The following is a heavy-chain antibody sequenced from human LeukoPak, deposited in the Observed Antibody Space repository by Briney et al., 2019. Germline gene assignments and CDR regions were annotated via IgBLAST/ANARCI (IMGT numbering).Heavy chain of an antibody. D-gene: IGHD6-13*01. Sequence: ASVNVSCKASGYSFTSNYIHWVRQAPGQGLEWMGMIYPRDGSTSYAQKFQGRVTVTRDTSTSTVHMELSGLRSEDTAVYYCARDRSLAAAVYYFDYWGQGTLVTVSS. CDR2: IYPRDGST. V-gene: IGHV1-46*01. CDR3: ARDRSLAAAVYYFDY. J-gene: IGHJ4*02. CDR1: GYSFTSNY.